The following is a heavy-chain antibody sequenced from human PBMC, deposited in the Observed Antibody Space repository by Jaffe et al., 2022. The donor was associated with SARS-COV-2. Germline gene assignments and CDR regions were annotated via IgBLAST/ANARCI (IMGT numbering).Heavy chain of an antibody. Sequence: QVQLQQWGAGLLKPSETLSLTCAVYGGSFSGYYWSWIRQPPGKGLEWIGEINHSGSTNYNPSLKSRVTISVDTSKNQFSLKLSSVTAADTAVYYCARGLGTAMVEGDKYYFDYWGQGTLVTVSS. J-gene: IGHJ4*02. CDR2: INHSGST. D-gene: IGHD5-18*01. V-gene: IGHV4-34*01. CDR3: ARGLGTAMVEGDKYYFDY. CDR1: GGSFSGYY.